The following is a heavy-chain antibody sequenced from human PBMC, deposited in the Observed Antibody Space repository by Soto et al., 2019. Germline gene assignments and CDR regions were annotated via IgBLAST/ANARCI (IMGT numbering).Heavy chain of an antibody. CDR2: IYYSGST. J-gene: IGHJ6*02. Sequence: SETLSLTCTVSGGSISSGDYYWSWIRQPPGKGLEWIGYIYYSGSTYYNPSLKSRVTISVDTSKNQFSLKLSSVTAADTAVYYCARDRRGYYDILTGSYYYGMDFWGQGTTVTVSS. D-gene: IGHD3-9*01. V-gene: IGHV4-30-4*01. CDR3: ARDRRGYYDILTGSYYYGMDF. CDR1: GGSISSGDYY.